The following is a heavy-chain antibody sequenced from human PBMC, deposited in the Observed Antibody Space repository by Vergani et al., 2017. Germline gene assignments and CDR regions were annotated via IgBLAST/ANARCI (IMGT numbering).Heavy chain of an antibody. D-gene: IGHD4-17*01. CDR2: IYHSGST. CDR1: GFSISSGYY. CDR3: ERDPFLMTTMTTYYFDP. V-gene: IGHV4-38-2*02. J-gene: IGHJ5*02. Sequence: QVQLQESGPGLVKPSETLSLTCSVSGFSISSGYYWGWIRQPPGRGLEWIGSIYHSGSTFYNPSIKSRVTISVDTSKNQFSLKVSSVTAADTAVDYCERDPFLMTTMTTYYFDPWGQGTLVTVSS.